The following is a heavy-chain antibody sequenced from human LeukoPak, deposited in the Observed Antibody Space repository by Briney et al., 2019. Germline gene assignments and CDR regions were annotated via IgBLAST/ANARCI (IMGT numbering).Heavy chain of an antibody. CDR2: ITPFNGNT. V-gene: IGHV1-45*02. D-gene: IGHD2-21*02. J-gene: IGHJ3*02. Sequence: ASVKVSCKASGYTFTYRYLHWVRQAPGQALEWMGWITPFNGNTNYAQKFQDRVTITRDRSMSTAYMELSSLRSEDTAMYYCARACGGGCYSGDAFDIWGQGTMVTVSS. CDR1: GYTFTYRY. CDR3: ARACGGGCYSGDAFDI.